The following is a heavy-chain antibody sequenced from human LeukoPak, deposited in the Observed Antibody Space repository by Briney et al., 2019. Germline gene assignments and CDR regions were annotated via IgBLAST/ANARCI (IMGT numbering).Heavy chain of an antibody. CDR2: ITAGNGNT. J-gene: IGHJ4*02. CDR1: AYTFTNYA. V-gene: IGHV1-3*01. Sequence: ASVKVSCKPSAYTFTNYALHWVRQAPGQRPEWMGWITAGNGNTKYSQNFQGRVTITRDTSASIAYMELSSLKSEDTAIYYCASLLGVRGIIRYYFDYWGQGTLVTVSS. CDR3: ASLLGVRGIIRYYFDY. D-gene: IGHD3-10*01.